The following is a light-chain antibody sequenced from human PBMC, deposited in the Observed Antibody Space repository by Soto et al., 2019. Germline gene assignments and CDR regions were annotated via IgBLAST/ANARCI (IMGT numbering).Light chain of an antibody. V-gene: IGLV1-40*01. CDR1: SSNIGAGYD. Sequence: PSVSGAPGQRVTISCTGSSSNIGAGYDVHWYQQLPGTAPKLLIYGNSNRPSGVPDRFSGSKSGTSASLAITGLQAEDEADYYCQSYDSNLSVVFGGGTKLTVL. CDR3: QSYDSNLSVV. J-gene: IGLJ2*01. CDR2: GNS.